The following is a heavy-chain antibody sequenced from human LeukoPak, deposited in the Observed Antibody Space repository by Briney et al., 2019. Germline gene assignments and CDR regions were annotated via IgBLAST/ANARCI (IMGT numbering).Heavy chain of an antibody. D-gene: IGHD3-22*01. J-gene: IGHJ5*02. CDR3: ASYDSSGYNWFDP. CDR1: GGSISSYY. Sequence: SETLSLTCTVSGGSISSYYWSWIRQPAGKGLEWIGRIYISGSTNYNPSLKSRVTMSVDTSKNQLSLKLSSVTAADTAVYYCASYDSSGYNWFDPWGQGTLVTVSS. CDR2: IYISGST. V-gene: IGHV4-4*07.